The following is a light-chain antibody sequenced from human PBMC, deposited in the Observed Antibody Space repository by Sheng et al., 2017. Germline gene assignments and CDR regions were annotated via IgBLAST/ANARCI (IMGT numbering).Light chain of an antibody. CDR3: SSYVGDSNLV. J-gene: IGLJ2*01. CDR1: SSDIGNYNY. Sequence: QSALTQPPSASGSPGQSVTISCTGTSSDIGNYNYVSWYQQLPGKGPKLIIYEIYKRPSGVPDRFSGSKSGNTASLTVSGLQPEDEGDYYCSSYVGDSNLVFGGGTKLIVL. V-gene: IGLV2-8*01. CDR2: EIY.